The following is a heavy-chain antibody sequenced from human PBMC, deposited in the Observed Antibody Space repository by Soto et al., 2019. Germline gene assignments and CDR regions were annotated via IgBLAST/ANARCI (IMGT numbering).Heavy chain of an antibody. CDR1: GFTFSSYA. CDR3: AKGGDSSGYYYYYYGMDV. Sequence: GGSLRLSCAASGFTFSSYAMSWVRQAPGKGLEWVSAISGSGGSTYYADSVKGRFTISRDNSKNTLYLQMNSLRAEDTAVYYCAKGGDSSGYYYYYYGMDVWGQGTTVTVSS. D-gene: IGHD3-22*01. J-gene: IGHJ6*02. CDR2: ISGSGGST. V-gene: IGHV3-23*01.